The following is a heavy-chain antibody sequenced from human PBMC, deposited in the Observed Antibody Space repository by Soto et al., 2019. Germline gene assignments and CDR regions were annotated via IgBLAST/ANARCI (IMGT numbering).Heavy chain of an antibody. CDR2: IIPIFGTA. D-gene: IGHD2-15*01. CDR3: ARESRFCSGGNCYYRHGIDY. CDR1: GGTFSSYA. Sequence: GASVKVSCKASGGTFSSYAISWVRQAPGQGLEWMGGIIPIFGTANYAQKFQGRVTITADESTSTAYMELSSLRSEDTAVYYCARESRFCSGGNCYYRHGIDYWSQGTLVTVSS. V-gene: IGHV1-69*13. J-gene: IGHJ4*02.